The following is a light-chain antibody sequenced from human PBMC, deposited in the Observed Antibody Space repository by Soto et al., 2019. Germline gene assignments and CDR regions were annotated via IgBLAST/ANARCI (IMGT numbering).Light chain of an antibody. Sequence: QSALTQPASVSGSPGQSITISCTGTSSDVGGYKYVSWYQQHPGKAPKLMIYEVSNRPSGVSNRFSGSESGNTASLTISGLQAEDEADYYCSSYTSSSTLWLFGGGTKVTVL. J-gene: IGLJ2*01. CDR3: SSYTSSSTLWL. CDR2: EVS. CDR1: SSDVGGYKY. V-gene: IGLV2-14*01.